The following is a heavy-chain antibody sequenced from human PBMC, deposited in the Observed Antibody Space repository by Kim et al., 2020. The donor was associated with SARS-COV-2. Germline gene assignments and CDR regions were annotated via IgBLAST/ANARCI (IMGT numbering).Heavy chain of an antibody. CDR1: GFTFSTHW. CDR3: ARGGWYPDY. Sequence: GGSLRLSCAASGFTFSTHWMSWVRQAPGKGLEWVANIKQDGSEKYYLDSVKGRFTISRDNAENSLSLQMNSLRDEDTAVYYCARGGWYPDYWGQGTLVTVSS. V-gene: IGHV3-7*01. CDR2: IKQDGSEK. D-gene: IGHD2-15*01. J-gene: IGHJ4*02.